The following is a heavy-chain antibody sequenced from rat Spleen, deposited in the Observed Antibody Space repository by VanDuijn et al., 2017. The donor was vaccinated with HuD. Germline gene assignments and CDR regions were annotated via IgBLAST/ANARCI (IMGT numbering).Heavy chain of an antibody. J-gene: IGHJ3*01. D-gene: IGHD1-6*01. CDR2: IWTGGST. CDR1: GFSLTSYN. CDR3: ASGPSTTYYGWFAY. Sequence: QVQLKESGPGLVQPSQTLSLTCTVSGFSLTSYNVHWVRQPTGKGLEWMGVIWTGGSTDYNSALKSRLSISRDTSKSQVFLKMISLQTEDTALYFCASGPSTTYYGWFAYWGQGTLVTVSA. V-gene: IGHV2-30*01.